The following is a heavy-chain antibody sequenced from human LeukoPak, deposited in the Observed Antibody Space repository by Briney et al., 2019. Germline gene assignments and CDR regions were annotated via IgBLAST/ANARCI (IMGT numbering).Heavy chain of an antibody. CDR2: ISSSSSTI. CDR1: GFTFSGYS. D-gene: IGHD6-19*01. Sequence: GGSLRLSCAASGFTFSGYSMNWVRQAPGKGLEWVSYISSSSSTIYYADSVKGRFSISRDNSKNTLYLKLNSLRAEDTAIYYCARSSSGTFDYWGQGTLVTVSS. V-gene: IGHV3-48*01. J-gene: IGHJ4*02. CDR3: ARSSSGTFDY.